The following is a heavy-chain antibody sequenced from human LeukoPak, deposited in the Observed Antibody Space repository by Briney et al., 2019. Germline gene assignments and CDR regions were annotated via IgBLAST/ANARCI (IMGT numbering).Heavy chain of an antibody. J-gene: IGHJ5*01. CDR1: GFTFSSYG. CDR3: AKGGWLDC. Sequence: PGGSLRLSCAASGFTFSSYGMSWVRQAPGKGLEWVSAISGSGTSTYYADSVKGRFTISRDNSRYTLYLQLNGLRAEDTAVYYCAKGGWLDCWGQGTLVTVSS. V-gene: IGHV3-23*01. CDR2: ISGSGTST.